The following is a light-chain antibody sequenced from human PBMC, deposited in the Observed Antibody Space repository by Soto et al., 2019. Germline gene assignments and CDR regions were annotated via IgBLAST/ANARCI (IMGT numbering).Light chain of an antibody. CDR2: EVS. Sequence: QSVLTQPASVSGSPGQSITISCTGTSSDVGGYNFVSWYQHHPGKAPKLMIYEVSYRPSGVSNRFSGSKSGSTASLTISGLQAGDEADYYCSSYTSTSTYVVGTGTKVTVL. CDR3: SSYTSTSTYV. J-gene: IGLJ1*01. CDR1: SSDVGGYNF. V-gene: IGLV2-14*01.